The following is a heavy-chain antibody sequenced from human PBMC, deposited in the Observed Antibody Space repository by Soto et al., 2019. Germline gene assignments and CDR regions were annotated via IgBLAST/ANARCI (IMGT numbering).Heavy chain of an antibody. CDR2: IGGSGGGT. Sequence: RLSCAASGFTFSIYAMSWVRQAPGKGLEWVSTIGGSGGGTSYADFVRGRFTISRDDSRNTLYLQMSSLRAEDTAVYYCARDSELTTVVNGINYYYYVMDVWGQGTTVTVSS. CDR3: ARDSELTTVVNGINYYYYVMDV. D-gene: IGHD4-17*01. CDR1: GFTFSIYA. J-gene: IGHJ6*02. V-gene: IGHV3-23*01.